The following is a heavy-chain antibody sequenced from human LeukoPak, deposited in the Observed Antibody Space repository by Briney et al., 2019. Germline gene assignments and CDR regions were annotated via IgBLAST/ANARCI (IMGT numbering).Heavy chain of an antibody. J-gene: IGHJ5*02. V-gene: IGHV1-8*03. CDR1: GYTFTTYD. Sequence: GASVKVSCKASGYTFTTYDITWVRQATGQGLEWMGWMNPNSGNTGYAQKFQGRVTITRNTSINTAYMELSSLRSEDTAVYYCARGPTPRSRPSQNNWFDPWGQGTLVTVSS. CDR3: ARGPTPRSRPSQNNWFDP. D-gene: IGHD6-13*01. CDR2: MNPNSGNT.